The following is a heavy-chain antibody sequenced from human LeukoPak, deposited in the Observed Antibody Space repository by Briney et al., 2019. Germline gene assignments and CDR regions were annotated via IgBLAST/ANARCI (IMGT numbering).Heavy chain of an antibody. CDR3: ARVRYDSSGYHLDY. V-gene: IGHV3-53*01. Sequence: GGSLRLSCAASGFTASSNYMSWVRQAPGKGLEWVSVIYSGGSTYYADSVKSRFTISRDNSKNTLYLQMNSQRAEDTAVYYCARVRYDSSGYHLDYWGRGTLVTVSS. CDR2: IYSGGST. CDR1: GFTASSNY. D-gene: IGHD3-22*01. J-gene: IGHJ4*02.